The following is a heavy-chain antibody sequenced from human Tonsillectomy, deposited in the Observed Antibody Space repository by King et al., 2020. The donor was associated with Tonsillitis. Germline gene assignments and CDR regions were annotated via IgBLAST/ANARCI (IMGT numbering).Heavy chain of an antibody. CDR2: ISWNSGWI. J-gene: IGHJ6*02. CDR3: AKVGDGSTTVMDYYYYGMDV. V-gene: IGHV3-9*01. D-gene: IGHD1-1*01. CDR1: GFTFDDYA. Sequence: VQLVESGGGLVQPGRSLRLSCASSGFTFDDYAMHLVQQAPGKGLEWVSVISWNSGWIGYADSVKGRFTIYRDNAKNSLYLQMNSLRAEDTALYYCAKVGDGSTTVMDYYYYGMDVWGQGTTVTVSS.